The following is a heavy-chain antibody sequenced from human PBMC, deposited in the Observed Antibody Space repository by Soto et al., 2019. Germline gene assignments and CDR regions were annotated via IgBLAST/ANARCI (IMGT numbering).Heavy chain of an antibody. Sequence: GGSLRLSCAASGFTLSRKGMHWVRQAPGKGLEWVAVISYDGSNKYYGDSVKGRFTISRDNSKNTVYLQMNSLRAEDTAVYYCAKDALTVAGPQRGSLDVWGQGTTVTVSS. D-gene: IGHD6-19*01. CDR1: GFTLSRKG. CDR2: ISYDGSNK. J-gene: IGHJ6*02. CDR3: AKDALTVAGPQRGSLDV. V-gene: IGHV3-30*18.